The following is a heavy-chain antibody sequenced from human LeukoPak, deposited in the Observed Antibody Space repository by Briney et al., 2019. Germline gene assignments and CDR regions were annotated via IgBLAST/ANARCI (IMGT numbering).Heavy chain of an antibody. Sequence: ASVKVSCKASGYTFIDYYFHWVRQAPGQGLEWMGWINPNTGGTNYAQKLQGRVSMTSDTSIRTAYMELSRLTSDDTAVYYCARDREFRGVIYDFDIWGQGTMVTASS. D-gene: IGHD3-16*02. CDR3: ARDREFRGVIYDFDI. V-gene: IGHV1-2*02. CDR1: GYTFIDYY. CDR2: INPNTGGT. J-gene: IGHJ3*02.